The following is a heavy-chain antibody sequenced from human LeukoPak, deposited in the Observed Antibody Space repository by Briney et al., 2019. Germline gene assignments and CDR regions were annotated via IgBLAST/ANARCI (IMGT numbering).Heavy chain of an antibody. Sequence: GGPLRLSCAASGFPFRNYWMSGVPEAPGKGRECVANMKEDVGEINNVDSVKGRFTISRDNAKNSLYLQMNSLRVDDTAVYYCVRDRGYSTFDYWGQGTLVSVSS. J-gene: IGHJ4*02. CDR3: VRDRGYSTFDY. V-gene: IGHV3-7*01. CDR2: MKEDVGEI. CDR1: GFPFRNYW. D-gene: IGHD4-23*01.